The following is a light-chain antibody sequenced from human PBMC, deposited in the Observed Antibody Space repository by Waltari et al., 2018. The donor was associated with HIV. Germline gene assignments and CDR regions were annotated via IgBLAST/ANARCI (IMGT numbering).Light chain of an antibody. V-gene: IGLV1-44*01. CDR2: SNN. CDR3: AAWDDSLNGWV. J-gene: IGLJ3*02. CDR1: SSNIGSNT. Sequence: QSVLTQPPSASGTPGQRVTISCSGRSSNIGSNTVSWYQQLPGTAPKLLIYSNNQRPSGGPDRFSGSKSGTSASLAISGLQSEDEADYYCAAWDDSLNGWVFGGGTKLTVL.